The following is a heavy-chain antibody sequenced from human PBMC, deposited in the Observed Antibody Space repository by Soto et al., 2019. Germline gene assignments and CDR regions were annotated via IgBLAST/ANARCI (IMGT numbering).Heavy chain of an antibody. CDR1: GYTFTGYY. V-gene: IGHV1-2*04. Sequence: ASVKVSCKASGYTFTGYYMHWVRQAPGQGLEWMGWINPNSGGTNYAQKFQGWVTMTRDTSISTAYMELSRLRSDDTAVYYCARGGAAAGEPYYYYYYYGMDVWGQGTTVTVSS. CDR3: ARGGAAAGEPYYYYYYYGMDV. CDR2: INPNSGGT. D-gene: IGHD6-13*01. J-gene: IGHJ6*02.